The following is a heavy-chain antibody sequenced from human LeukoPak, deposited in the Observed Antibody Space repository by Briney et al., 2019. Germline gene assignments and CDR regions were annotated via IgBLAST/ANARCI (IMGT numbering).Heavy chain of an antibody. Sequence: SETVSLTCTVSGYSISSGYYWGWIRQPPGKGLEWIGSIYYSGSTYYNPSLKGRVTISVDTSKNQFSLKLSSVTAADTAVYYCARAGGPYCGGDCYSELDPWGQGTLVTVSS. CDR2: IYYSGST. V-gene: IGHV4-38-2*02. D-gene: IGHD2-21*02. CDR1: GYSISSGYY. CDR3: ARAGGPYCGGDCYSELDP. J-gene: IGHJ5*02.